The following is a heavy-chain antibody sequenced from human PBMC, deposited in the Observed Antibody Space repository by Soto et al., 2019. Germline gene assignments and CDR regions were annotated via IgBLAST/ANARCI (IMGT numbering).Heavy chain of an antibody. V-gene: IGHV1-18*01. Sequence: QAQLVQSGAELTKPGASVKVSCKASGYPFTNSGISWVRQAPGQGLEWMGWISAYNGNTNYAQNLQGRVSMTTDTSTSTAYLELRSLRSVDPSVYFCATDTICGSEAFDIWGQGTLVTVSS. J-gene: IGHJ3*02. CDR1: GYPFTNSG. CDR2: ISAYNGNT. CDR3: ATDTICGSEAFDI. D-gene: IGHD3-3*01.